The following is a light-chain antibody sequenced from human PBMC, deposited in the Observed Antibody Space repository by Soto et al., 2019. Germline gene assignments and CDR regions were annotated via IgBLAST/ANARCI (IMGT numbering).Light chain of an antibody. CDR3: QQYNSYSLST. J-gene: IGKJ2*02. Sequence: DIQMTQSPSTLSASVGDRVTITCRANQSISSWLAWYQQKPGKAPKLLIYDASSLESGVPSRFNGSGSGTEFTLTISNLQADDFATYYCQQYNSYSLSTFGQGTKLEIK. V-gene: IGKV1-5*01. CDR2: DAS. CDR1: QSISSW.